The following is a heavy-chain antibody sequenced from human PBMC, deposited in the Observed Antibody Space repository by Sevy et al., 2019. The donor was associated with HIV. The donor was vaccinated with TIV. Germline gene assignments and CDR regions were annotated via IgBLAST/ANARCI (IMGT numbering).Heavy chain of an antibody. CDR2: TYYRSKWYN. D-gene: IGHD3-10*01. CDR1: GDSVSSNSAA. J-gene: IGHJ6*02. Sequence: SQTLSLTCAISGDSVSSNSAAWNWIRQSPSRGLEWLGRTYYRSKWYNDYAVSVKSRITINTDTSKNQFSLQLNSVTPEDTAVYYCARGDYFGSGISNYYYYGMDVWGQGTTVTVSS. V-gene: IGHV6-1*01. CDR3: ARGDYFGSGISNYYYYGMDV.